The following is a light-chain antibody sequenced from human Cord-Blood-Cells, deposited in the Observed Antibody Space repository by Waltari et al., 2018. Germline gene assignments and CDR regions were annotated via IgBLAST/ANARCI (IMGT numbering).Light chain of an antibody. CDR3: SSYTSSSTRV. CDR2: DVS. CDR1: SSDVGGYNY. V-gene: IGLV2-14*01. Sequence: QSALTQPASVSGSPGQSITISCTGTSSDVGGYNYVSRYQQHPGKAPKLMIYDVSNRPSGVAIRFSGSNSGNTASLTISGLQAEDEADYYCSSYTSSSTRVFGGGTKLTVL. J-gene: IGLJ3*02.